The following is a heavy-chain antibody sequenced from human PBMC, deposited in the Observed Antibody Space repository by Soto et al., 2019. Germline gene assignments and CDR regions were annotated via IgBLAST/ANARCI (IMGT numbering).Heavy chain of an antibody. CDR1: GSTFNTYS. CDR2: ITYNETYI. D-gene: IGHD3-9*01. V-gene: IGHV3-21*01. J-gene: IGHJ4*02. CDR3: EKERSHYDILTGPDY. Sequence: GGALRLSCSASGSTFNTYSMTWVRQAPGKGLQWVSSITYNETYIDYADSVKGRFTISRDNSKNTLYLQMNSLRAEDTAVYYCEKERSHYDILTGPDYWGQGTLVTVSS.